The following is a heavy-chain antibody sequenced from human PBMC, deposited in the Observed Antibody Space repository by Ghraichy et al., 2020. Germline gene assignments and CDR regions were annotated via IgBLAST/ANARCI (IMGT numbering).Heavy chain of an antibody. CDR1: GFMFGSYS. J-gene: IGHJ4*02. CDR2: ISSRSSYI. CDR3: SRDSGSFAFDF. Sequence: GGSLRLSCAASGFMFGSYSMNWVRQAPGKGLEWVSSISSRSSYIYYADSVKGRFTISRDNAKNSLYLQMNSLRAEDTAVYYCSRDSGSFAFDFWGQGTLVTVSS. V-gene: IGHV3-21*01. D-gene: IGHD1-26*01.